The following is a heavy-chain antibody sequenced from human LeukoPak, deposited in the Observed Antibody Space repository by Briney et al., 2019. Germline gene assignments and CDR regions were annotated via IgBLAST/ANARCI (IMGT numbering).Heavy chain of an antibody. CDR1: GGSISSYY. D-gene: IGHD6-13*01. CDR2: IYYSGST. Sequence: SETLSLTCTVSGGSISSYYWSWIRQPPGKGLEWIGYIYYSGSTNYNPSLKSRVTISVDTSKNQFSLKLSSVTAADTAVYYCARTVRYSSSWYDNWFDPWGQGTLVTVSS. CDR3: ARTVRYSSSWYDNWFDP. J-gene: IGHJ5*02. V-gene: IGHV4-59*01.